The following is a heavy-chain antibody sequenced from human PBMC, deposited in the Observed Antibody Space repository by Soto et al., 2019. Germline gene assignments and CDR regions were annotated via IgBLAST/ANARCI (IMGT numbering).Heavy chain of an antibody. V-gene: IGHV1-18*01. J-gene: IGHJ4*02. CDR3: ARERGGYRYGDY. D-gene: IGHD5-18*01. CDR2: ISAYTGNT. CDR1: GYIFNIFC. Sequence: ASVKVSCKASGYIFNIFCISWVRQAPGQGLEWMGWISAYTGNTKYAQKFQDRVTMTTDTSTSTVYLELRSLRSDDTALYYCARERGGYRYGDYWGQGTLVTVSS.